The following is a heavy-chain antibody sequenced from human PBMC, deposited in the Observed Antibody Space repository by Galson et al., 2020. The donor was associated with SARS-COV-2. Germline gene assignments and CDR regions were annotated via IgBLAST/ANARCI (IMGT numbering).Heavy chain of an antibody. Sequence: GSLKISCKGSGYSFTSYWIGWVRQMPGKGLEWMGIIYPGDSDTRYSPSFQGQVTISADKSISTAYLQWSSLKASDTAMYYCARTYYYDSSGYYFDAFDIWGQGTMVTVSS. J-gene: IGHJ3*02. CDR2: IYPGDSDT. D-gene: IGHD3-22*01. V-gene: IGHV5-51*01. CDR3: ARTYYYDSSGYYFDAFDI. CDR1: GYSFTSYW.